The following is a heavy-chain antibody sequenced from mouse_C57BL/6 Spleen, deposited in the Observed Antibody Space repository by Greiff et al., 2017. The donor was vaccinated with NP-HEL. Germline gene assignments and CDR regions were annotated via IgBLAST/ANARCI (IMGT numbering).Heavy chain of an antibody. V-gene: IGHV1-80*01. J-gene: IGHJ4*01. D-gene: IGHD2-1*01. CDR2: IYPGDGDT. CDR3: ARSDGNYFYYAMDY. CDR1: GYAFSSYW. Sequence: QVQLKESGAELVKPGASVKISCKASGYAFSSYWMNWVKQRPGKGLEWIGQIYPGDGDTNYNGKFKGKATLTADNSSSTAYMQLSSLTSEDSAVYFCARSDGNYFYYAMDYWGQGTSVTVSS.